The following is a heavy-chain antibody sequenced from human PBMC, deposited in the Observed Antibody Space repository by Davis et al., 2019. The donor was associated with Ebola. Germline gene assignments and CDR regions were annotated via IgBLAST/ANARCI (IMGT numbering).Heavy chain of an antibody. V-gene: IGHV3-23*01. D-gene: IGHD2-15*01. Sequence: PGGSLRLSCVASGFTITNYAMDWVRQAPGKGLEWVSALSGSGDSTYYADSVKGRFTISRDISKSTLSLQMNSLRTDDTAMYYCAKSGGYGGGNLDYWGQGTLVTVSA. J-gene: IGHJ4*02. CDR1: GFTITNYA. CDR3: AKSGGYGGGNLDY. CDR2: LSGSGDST.